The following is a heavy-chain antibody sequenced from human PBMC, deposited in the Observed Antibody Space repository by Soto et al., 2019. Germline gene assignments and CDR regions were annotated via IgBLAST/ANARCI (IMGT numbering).Heavy chain of an antibody. CDR1: GFTFSSYA. V-gene: IGHV3-23*01. CDR2: ISGSGGST. Sequence: EVQLLESGGGLVQPGGSLRLSCAASGFTFSSYAMSWVRQAPGKGLEWVSAISGSGGSTYYADSVKGRFTISRDNSKNTLYLQMNSLRAEDTAVYYCAKDRGYSGYEKSAFDIWGHGTMVTVSS. D-gene: IGHD5-12*01. CDR3: AKDRGYSGYEKSAFDI. J-gene: IGHJ3*02.